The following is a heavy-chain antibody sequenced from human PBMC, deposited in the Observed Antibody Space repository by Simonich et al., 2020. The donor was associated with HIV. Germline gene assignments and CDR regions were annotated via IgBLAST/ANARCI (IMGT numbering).Heavy chain of an antibody. CDR2: YIPSFGTA. D-gene: IGHD4-17*01. V-gene: IGHV1-69*13. J-gene: IGHJ2*01. Sequence: QVQLVQSGAEVRKPGSSVKVSCKASGGTFSSYAISWVRQAPGQGLEWMGGYIPSFGTATDYAQKFQGRVTITADKSTIIAYMERTSLRSEDTALYYCARDRRSMTTVAYSWYFDLWGRGTLVTVSS. CDR3: ARDRRSMTTVAYSWYFDL. CDR1: GGTFSSYA.